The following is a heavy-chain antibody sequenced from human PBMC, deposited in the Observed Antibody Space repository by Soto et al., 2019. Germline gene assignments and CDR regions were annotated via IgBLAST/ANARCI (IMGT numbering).Heavy chain of an antibody. Sequence: PSETLSLTCTVSGGSISSSSYYWGWIRQPPGKGLEWIGSIYYSGSTYYNPSLKSRVTISVDTSKNQFSLKLSSVTAADTAVYYCARPKGRYCSSTSCYLGWFDPWGQGTLVTVSS. CDR2: IYYSGST. J-gene: IGHJ5*02. CDR1: GGSISSSSYY. V-gene: IGHV4-39*01. CDR3: ARPKGRYCSSTSCYLGWFDP. D-gene: IGHD2-2*01.